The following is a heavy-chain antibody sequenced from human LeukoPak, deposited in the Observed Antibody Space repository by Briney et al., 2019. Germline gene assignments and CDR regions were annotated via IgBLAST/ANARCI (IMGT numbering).Heavy chain of an antibody. CDR3: AKEDVSGWYGVDY. D-gene: IGHD6-19*01. V-gene: IGHV3-23*01. Sequence: GGSLRLSCAASGFTFSSYAMTWVRQAPGRGLEWVSVITGSGDSTYYADSVKGRFTISRDNSKNTLYLQMNSLRADDTAVYYCAKEDVSGWYGVDYWGRGTLVTVSS. CDR1: GFTFSSYA. CDR2: ITGSGDST. J-gene: IGHJ4*02.